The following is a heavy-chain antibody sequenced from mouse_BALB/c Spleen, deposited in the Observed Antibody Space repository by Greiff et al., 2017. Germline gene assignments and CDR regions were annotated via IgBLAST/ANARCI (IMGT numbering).Heavy chain of an antibody. D-gene: IGHD1-1*01. CDR2: ISSGSSTI. CDR3: ARRDYYGSSYWFAY. J-gene: IGHJ3*01. V-gene: IGHV5-17*02. CDR1: GFTFSSFG. Sequence: EVQVVESGGGLVQPGGSRKLSCAASGFTFSSFGMHWVRQAPEKGLEWVAYISSGSSTIYYADTVKGRFTISRDNPKNTLFLQMTSLRSEDTAMYYCARRDYYGSSYWFAYWGQGTLVTVSA.